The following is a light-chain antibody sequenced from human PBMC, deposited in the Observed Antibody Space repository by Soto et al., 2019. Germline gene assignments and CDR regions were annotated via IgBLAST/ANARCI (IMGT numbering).Light chain of an antibody. CDR3: QQYGSSGT. CDR2: GAS. Sequence: EIVFTQSPGTLSLSPGERATLSCRASQSVSNNYLAWYQQKPGQAPRLLIYGASNRATGIPDRFSGSGSGTDFTLTTSXLEPEDFAVYYCQQYGSSGTFGQGTKVDIK. V-gene: IGKV3-20*01. CDR1: QSVSNNY. J-gene: IGKJ1*01.